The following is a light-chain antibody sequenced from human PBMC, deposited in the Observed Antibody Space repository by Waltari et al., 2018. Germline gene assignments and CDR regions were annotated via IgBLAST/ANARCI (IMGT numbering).Light chain of an antibody. V-gene: IGLV2-11*01. CDR1: SSDVGAYNY. Sequence: QSALTQPRSVSGSPGQSVTISCTGTSSDVGAYNYVSWYQQHPGQAPKPMIYDVRKRPSGVPDRFSGSKSGNTASLTISGLQAEDEAYYSCCSYAGSYTLLFGGGTKLTVL. CDR2: DVR. CDR3: CSYAGSYTLL. J-gene: IGLJ2*01.